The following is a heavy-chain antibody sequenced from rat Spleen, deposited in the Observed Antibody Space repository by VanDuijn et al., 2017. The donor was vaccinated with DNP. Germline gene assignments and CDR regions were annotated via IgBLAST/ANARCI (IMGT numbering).Heavy chain of an antibody. V-gene: IGHV5S13*01. CDR1: GFTFSNYD. J-gene: IGHJ2*01. CDR3: ARHRAIAAIWDY. CDR2: ITDIGGST. Sequence: EVQLVESGGGLVQPGRSMKLSCAASGFTFSNYDMAWVRQAPTKGLEWVASITDIGGSTYYGDSVKGRFTISRDNAKNTQYLRMDSLRSEDTATYYCARHRAIAAIWDYWGQGVMVTVSS. D-gene: IGHD1-2*01.